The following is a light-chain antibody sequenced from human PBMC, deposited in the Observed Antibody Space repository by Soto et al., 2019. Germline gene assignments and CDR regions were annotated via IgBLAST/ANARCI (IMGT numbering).Light chain of an antibody. CDR3: QQYGSSPGT. Sequence: EIVLTQSPGTLSLSPGERATLSCRASQSVSSSYLAWYQQKPGQAPRLLIYGASSRATGIPDRFSGSGSGTDCTLTISRLEPEDFAEYYCQQYGSSPGTFGQGTKVEIK. CDR2: GAS. J-gene: IGKJ1*01. V-gene: IGKV3-20*01. CDR1: QSVSSSY.